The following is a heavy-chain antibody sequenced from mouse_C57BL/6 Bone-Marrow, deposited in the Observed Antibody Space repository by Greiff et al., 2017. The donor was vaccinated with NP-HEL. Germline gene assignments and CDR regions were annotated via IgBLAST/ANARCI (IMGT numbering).Heavy chain of an antibody. CDR3: AIFYYSNYVGYWYFDV. CDR2: IHPSDSDT. J-gene: IGHJ1*03. D-gene: IGHD2-5*01. Sequence: VKQRPGQGLEWIGRIHPSDSDTNYNQKFKGKATLTVDKSSSTAYMQLSSLTSEDSAVYYFAIFYYSNYVGYWYFDVWGTGTTVTVSS. V-gene: IGHV1-74*01.